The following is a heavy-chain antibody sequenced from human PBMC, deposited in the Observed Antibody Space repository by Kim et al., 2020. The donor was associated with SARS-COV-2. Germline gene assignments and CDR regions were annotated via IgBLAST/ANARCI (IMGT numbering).Heavy chain of an antibody. CDR2: ISSSSSYI. Sequence: GGSLRLSCAASGFTFSSYSMNWVRQAPGKGLEWVSSISSSSSYIYYADSVKGRFTISRDNAKNSLYLQMNSLRAEDTAVYYCARGVKDYYDSSGYYQTPFDYWGQGTLVTVSS. V-gene: IGHV3-21*01. J-gene: IGHJ4*02. D-gene: IGHD3-22*01. CDR1: GFTFSSYS. CDR3: ARGVKDYYDSSGYYQTPFDY.